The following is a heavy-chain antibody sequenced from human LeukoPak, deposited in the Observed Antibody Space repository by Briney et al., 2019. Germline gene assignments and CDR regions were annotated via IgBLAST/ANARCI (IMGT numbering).Heavy chain of an antibody. CDR2: ISAYNGNT. CDR1: GYTFTSNS. D-gene: IGHD3-22*01. CDR3: ARSPYYDSSGYSLDYFDY. Sequence: ASVKVSCKASGYTFTSNSISWVRQAPGQGLEWMGCISAYNGNTNYAQKLQGRVTMTTDTSTSTAYMELRSLRSDDTAVYYCARSPYYDSSGYSLDYFDYWGQGTLVTVSS. V-gene: IGHV1-18*01. J-gene: IGHJ4*02.